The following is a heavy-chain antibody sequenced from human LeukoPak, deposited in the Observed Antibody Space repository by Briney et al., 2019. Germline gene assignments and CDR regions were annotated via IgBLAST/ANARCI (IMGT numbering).Heavy chain of an antibody. D-gene: IGHD3-3*01. CDR3: ARDFGVVNSDY. CDR1: GYTFSSYY. Sequence: ASVKVSCKASGYTFSSYYMHWVRQAPGQGLEWMGWINPNSGGTNYAQKFQGRVTMTRDTSISTAYMELSRLRSDDTAVYYCARDFGVVNSDYWGQGTLVTVSS. V-gene: IGHV1-2*02. J-gene: IGHJ4*02. CDR2: INPNSGGT.